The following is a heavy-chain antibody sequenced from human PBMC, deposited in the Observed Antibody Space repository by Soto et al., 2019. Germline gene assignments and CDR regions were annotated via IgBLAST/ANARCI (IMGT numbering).Heavy chain of an antibody. CDR3: ARDYSSSSDSFGY. V-gene: IGHV1-2*02. Sequence: ASVKVSCKASGYTFTGYYMHWVRQAPGQGLEWMGWINPNSGGTNYAQKFQGRVTMTRDTSISTAYMELSRLRSDDTAVYYCARDYSSSSDSFGYRGQGTLVTVSS. CDR2: INPNSGGT. J-gene: IGHJ4*02. D-gene: IGHD6-6*01. CDR1: GYTFTGYY.